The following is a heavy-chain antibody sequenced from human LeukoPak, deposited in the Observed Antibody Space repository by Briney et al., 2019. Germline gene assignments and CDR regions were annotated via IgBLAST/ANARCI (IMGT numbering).Heavy chain of an antibody. CDR1: RGTFSSYA. D-gene: IGHD2-2*01. V-gene: IGHV1-69*05. Sequence: SVKVSCMASRGTFSSYAISWVRQAPGQGLEWMGGIIPIFGTANYAQKFQGRVTITTDESTSTAYMELSSLRSEDTAVYYCAMGIVGYCSSTSCYDAFDYWGQGTLVTVSS. J-gene: IGHJ4*02. CDR3: AMGIVGYCSSTSCYDAFDY. CDR2: IIPIFGTA.